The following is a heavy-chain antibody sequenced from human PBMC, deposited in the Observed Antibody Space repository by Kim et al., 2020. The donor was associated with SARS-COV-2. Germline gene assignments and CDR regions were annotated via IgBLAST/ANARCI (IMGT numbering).Heavy chain of an antibody. Sequence: YTNYSPSFQGHVTISADKSISTAYLQWSSLKASDTAMYYCARHGSYFDYWGQGTLVTVSS. V-gene: IGHV5-10-1*01. CDR3: ARHGSYFDY. J-gene: IGHJ4*02. D-gene: IGHD1-1*01. CDR2: YT.